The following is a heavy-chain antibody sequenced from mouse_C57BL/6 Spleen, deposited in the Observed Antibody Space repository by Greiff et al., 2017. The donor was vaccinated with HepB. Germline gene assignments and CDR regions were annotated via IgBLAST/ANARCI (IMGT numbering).Heavy chain of an antibody. CDR1: GFSINSYCY. V-gene: IGHV3-3*01. Sequence: EVKLLESGPSLVRPSQTLSLTCTATGFSINSYCYWFWIRQFPGNQLEFIGDTFYSGITYYNPSLESRTYITRYTSKNQFSLKLSSVTTEDTANYYGARGGSSADYAMGYWGQGTTVTVSS. J-gene: IGHJ4*01. CDR2: TFYSGIT. CDR3: ARGGSSADYAMGY. D-gene: IGHD1-1*01.